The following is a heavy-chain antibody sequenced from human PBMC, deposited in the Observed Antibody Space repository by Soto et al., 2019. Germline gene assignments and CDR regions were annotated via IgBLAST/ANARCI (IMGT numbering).Heavy chain of an antibody. Sequence: EVQLVESGGGLVQPGGSLKLSCAASGFAFSDSASGFAFSDSAIHWVRQASGKGLEWIGRIRGKRGNDGTAYAAWVKGRFTISRDDSKTTTYLQMNSLKIEDTAVYYCTRRRDLTAVDPLDYWGQGTLVTVSS. V-gene: IGHV3-73*02. J-gene: IGHJ4*02. CDR3: TRRRDLTAVDPLDY. CDR1: GFAFSDSASGFAFSDSA. D-gene: IGHD5-18*01. CDR2: IRGKRGNDGT.